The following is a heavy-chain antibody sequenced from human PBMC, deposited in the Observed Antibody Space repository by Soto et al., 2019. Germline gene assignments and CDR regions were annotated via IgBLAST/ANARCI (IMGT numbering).Heavy chain of an antibody. J-gene: IGHJ5*02. D-gene: IGHD6-6*01. Sequence: SETLSLTCTVSGGSISSYYWSWIRQPPGKGLEWIGYIYYSGSTNYNPSLKSRVTISVDTSKNQFSLKLSSVTAADTAVYYCARHGGIAARPGLGWFDPWGQGTLVTVSS. CDR1: GGSISSYY. CDR2: IYYSGST. V-gene: IGHV4-59*08. CDR3: ARHGGIAARPGLGWFDP.